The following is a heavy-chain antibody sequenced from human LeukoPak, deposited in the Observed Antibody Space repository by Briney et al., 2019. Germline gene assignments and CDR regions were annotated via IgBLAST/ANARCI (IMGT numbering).Heavy chain of an antibody. J-gene: IGHJ3*02. D-gene: IGHD3-10*01. CDR2: ISGSGGST. CDR3: AKDVVLLWFGGSHDAFDI. CDR1: GFTFSSYA. V-gene: IGHV3-23*01. Sequence: GGSLRLSCAASGFTFSSYAMSWVRQAPGKGLEWVSAISGSGGSTYYADSVKGRFTISRDNSKNTLYLQMNSLRAEDTAVYYCAKDVVLLWFGGSHDAFDIWGQGTMVTVSS.